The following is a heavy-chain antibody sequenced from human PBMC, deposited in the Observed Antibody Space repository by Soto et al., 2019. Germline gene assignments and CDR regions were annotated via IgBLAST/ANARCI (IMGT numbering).Heavy chain of an antibody. Sequence: EVQLLESGGGLVQPGGSLRLSCAASGFTFSSYAMSWVRQAPGKGLEWVSAISGSGGSTYYADSVKGRFTISRDNSKNTLYLQMNSLRAEDTAVYYCAKDNWCGSGWYLSFSFDYWGQGTLVTVSS. CDR2: ISGSGGST. CDR3: AKDNWCGSGWYLSFSFDY. D-gene: IGHD6-19*01. V-gene: IGHV3-23*01. J-gene: IGHJ4*02. CDR1: GFTFSSYA.